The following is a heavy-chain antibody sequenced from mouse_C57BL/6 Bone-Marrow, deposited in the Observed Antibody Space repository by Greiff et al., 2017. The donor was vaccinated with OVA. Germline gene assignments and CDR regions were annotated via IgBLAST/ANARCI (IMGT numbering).Heavy chain of an antibody. CDR3: ARQRYYRVYFDY. CDR2: ISSGGSYT. Sequence: EVQLVESGGDLVKPGGSLKLSCAASGFTFSSYGMSWVRQTPDKRLEWVATISSGGSYTYYPDSVKGRFTISRDNAKTTLYLQMSSLKSEDTAMYYCARQRYYRVYFDYWGQGTTLTVSA. V-gene: IGHV5-6*01. J-gene: IGHJ2*01. D-gene: IGHD1-1*01. CDR1: GFTFSSYG.